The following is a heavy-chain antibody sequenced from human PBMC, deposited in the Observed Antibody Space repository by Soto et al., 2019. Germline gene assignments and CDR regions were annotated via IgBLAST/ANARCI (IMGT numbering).Heavy chain of an antibody. Sequence: TLALTCAVSGASISGYYWSWIRQPPGKGLEWICYMYYSGSTNSNPSLKSRVTMSVDNSKNTLYLQLNSLRFEDTAVYYCEKDDFTDRGDDYFDYWGPGTLVTVSS. J-gene: IGHJ4*02. D-gene: IGHD2-21*02. CDR1: GASISGYY. V-gene: IGHV4-59*12. CDR3: EKDDFTDRGDDYFDY. CDR2: MYYSGST.